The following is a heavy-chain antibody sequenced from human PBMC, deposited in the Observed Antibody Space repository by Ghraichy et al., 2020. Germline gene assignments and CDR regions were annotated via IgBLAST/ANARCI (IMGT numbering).Heavy chain of an antibody. CDR3: ARDAIAAPDY. Sequence: SCAASGFTFSAYWMSWVRQAPGKGLEWVANIKQDGSEKYYVDSVKGRFTISRDDAKNSLYLQMNSLRAEDTAVYYCARDAIAAPDYWGQGTLVTVSS. V-gene: IGHV3-7*03. D-gene: IGHD6-6*01. J-gene: IGHJ4*02. CDR1: GFTFSAYW. CDR2: IKQDGSEK.